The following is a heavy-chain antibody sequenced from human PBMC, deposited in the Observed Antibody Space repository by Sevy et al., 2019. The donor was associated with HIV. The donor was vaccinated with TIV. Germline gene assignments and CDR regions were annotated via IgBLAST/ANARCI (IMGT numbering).Heavy chain of an antibody. CDR2: TYYRSKWYN. CDR1: GDSVSSNSAA. J-gene: IGHJ4*02. CDR3: ARALGSSSWYGGYYFYY. Sequence: SQTLSLTCAISGDSVSSNSAAWNWIRQSPSRGLEWLGRTYYRSKWYNDYAVSVKSRITINPDTSKNQFSLQLNSVTPEDTAVYYCARALGSSSWYGGYYFYYWGQGTLVTVSS. V-gene: IGHV6-1*01. D-gene: IGHD6-13*01.